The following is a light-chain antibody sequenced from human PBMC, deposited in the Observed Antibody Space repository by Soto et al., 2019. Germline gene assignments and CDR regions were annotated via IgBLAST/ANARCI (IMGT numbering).Light chain of an antibody. V-gene: IGKV3-15*01. J-gene: IGKJ3*01. CDR1: QSVSSN. Sequence: EIVMTQSPATLSVSPGERATLSCRASQSVSSNLAWYQQKPGQAPRLLIYGASTRATGIPARFSGSASGTGFTLIISSLQSEDFAVYYCQQYNNWPPFTCGPGTKVDIK. CDR3: QQYNNWPPFT. CDR2: GAS.